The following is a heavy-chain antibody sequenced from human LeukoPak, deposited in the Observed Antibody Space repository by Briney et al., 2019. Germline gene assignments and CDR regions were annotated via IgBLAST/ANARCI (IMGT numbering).Heavy chain of an antibody. CDR2: INHSGST. Sequence: SETLSLTCAVYGGSFSGYYWSWIRQPPGKGLEWIGEINHSGSTNYNPSLKSRVTISVDRSKNQFSLKLSSVTAADTAVYYCAQRYCSSTSCYHFDYWGQGTLVTVSS. V-gene: IGHV4-34*01. CDR3: AQRYCSSTSCYHFDY. J-gene: IGHJ4*02. D-gene: IGHD2-2*01. CDR1: GGSFSGYY.